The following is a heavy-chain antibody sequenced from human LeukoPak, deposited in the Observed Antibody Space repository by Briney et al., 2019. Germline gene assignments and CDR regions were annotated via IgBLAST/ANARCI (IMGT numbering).Heavy chain of an antibody. CDR2: IYTSGST. Sequence: PSETLSLTCAVYGGSFSGYYWSWIRQPPGKGLEWIGRIYTSGSTNYNPSLKSRVTISVDTSKNQFSLKLSSVTAADTAVYYCAREPHYYDSSGYVLYFDYWGQGTLVTVSS. D-gene: IGHD3-22*01. CDR1: GGSFSGYY. V-gene: IGHV4-59*10. J-gene: IGHJ4*02. CDR3: AREPHYYDSSGYVLYFDY.